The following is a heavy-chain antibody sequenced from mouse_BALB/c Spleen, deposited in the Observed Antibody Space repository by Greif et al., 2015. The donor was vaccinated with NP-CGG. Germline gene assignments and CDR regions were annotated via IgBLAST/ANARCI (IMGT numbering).Heavy chain of an antibody. Sequence: QVQLKQSGAELVRPGTSVKVSCKASGYAFTNYLIEWVKQRPGQGLEWIGVINPGSGGTNYNEKFKGKATLTADKSSSTAYMQLSSLTSDDSAVYFCARSWYYGSSPFAYWGQGTLVTVSA. J-gene: IGHJ3*01. V-gene: IGHV1-54*01. D-gene: IGHD1-1*01. CDR3: ARSWYYGSSPFAY. CDR2: INPGSGGT. CDR1: GYAFTNYL.